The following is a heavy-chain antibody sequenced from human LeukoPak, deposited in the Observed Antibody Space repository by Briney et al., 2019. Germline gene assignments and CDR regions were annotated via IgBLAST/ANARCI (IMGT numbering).Heavy chain of an antibody. CDR3: ATNSGKPFDY. CDR2: INQVGSQT. Sequence: GGSLRLSCAASGFTFSNYWMSWVRQTPGEGLEYLANINQVGSQTYYMDSVKGRFTISRDNAKNSLYLQMNSLRVEDTAVYYCATNSGKPFDYWGQGTLGTGSS. J-gene: IGHJ4*02. CDR1: GFTFSNYW. V-gene: IGHV3-7*01. D-gene: IGHD1-1*01.